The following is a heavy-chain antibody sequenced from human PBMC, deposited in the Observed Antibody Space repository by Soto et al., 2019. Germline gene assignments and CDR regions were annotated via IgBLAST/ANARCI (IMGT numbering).Heavy chain of an antibody. Sequence: NPSETLSLTCTVSGGSISSSSYYWGWIRQPPGKGLEWIGSIYYSGSTYYNPSLKSRVTISVDTSKNQFSLKLSSVTAADTAVYYCAPVERTGTPKGMDVWGQGTTVTVSS. CDR2: IYYSGST. J-gene: IGHJ6*02. CDR3: APVERTGTPKGMDV. V-gene: IGHV4-39*01. CDR1: GGSISSSSYY. D-gene: IGHD1-1*01.